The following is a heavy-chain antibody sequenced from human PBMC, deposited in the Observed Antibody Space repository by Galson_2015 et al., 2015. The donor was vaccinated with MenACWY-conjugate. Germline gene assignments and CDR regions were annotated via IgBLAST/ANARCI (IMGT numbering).Heavy chain of an antibody. Sequence: SVKVSCKASGYTFTNYYIHWVRQAPGQGLEWMGIINPSDGSINYAQKFQGRVTMTRETSTTTVYLELSSLRSEDTAVYYCARDLRRVSMVRGSIVPDAFDMWGQGTMVTVSS. CDR2: INPSDGSI. V-gene: IGHV1-46*01. CDR3: ARDLRRVSMVRGSIVPDAFDM. CDR1: GYTFTNYY. J-gene: IGHJ3*02. D-gene: IGHD3-10*01.